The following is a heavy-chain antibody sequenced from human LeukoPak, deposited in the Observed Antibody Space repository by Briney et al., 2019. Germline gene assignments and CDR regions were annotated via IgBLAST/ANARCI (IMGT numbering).Heavy chain of an antibody. CDR1: GGSFSGYY. Sequence: PSETLSLTCAVYGGSFSGYYWSWIRQPPGKGLEWIGEINHSGRTNYNASLKSRVTISVDTSKNQFSLRLSSVTAAATAVYYCAPRGDIEHSYGYGKWFDPWGQGTRVTVSS. J-gene: IGHJ5*02. CDR3: APRGDIEHSYGYGKWFDP. CDR2: INHSGRT. V-gene: IGHV4-34*01. D-gene: IGHD5-18*01.